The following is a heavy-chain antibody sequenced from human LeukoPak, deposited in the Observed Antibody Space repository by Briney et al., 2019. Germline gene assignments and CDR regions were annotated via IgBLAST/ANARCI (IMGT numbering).Heavy chain of an antibody. D-gene: IGHD3-22*01. CDR1: GGSISSYY. J-gene: IGHJ4*02. Sequence: PSETLSLTCTVSGGSISSYYWSWIRQPPGKGLEWIGYIYYSGSTNYNPSLNSRVTISLDTSNNQFSLKLTSVTAADTAVYYCARVLGPSSGYYLDYWGQGTLVTVAS. CDR2: IYYSGST. V-gene: IGHV4-59*08. CDR3: ARVLGPSSGYYLDY.